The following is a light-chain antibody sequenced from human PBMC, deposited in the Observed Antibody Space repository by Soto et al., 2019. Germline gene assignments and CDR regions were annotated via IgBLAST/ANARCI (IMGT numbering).Light chain of an antibody. CDR1: SSDVGGYNY. J-gene: IGLJ2*01. V-gene: IGLV2-14*01. Sequence: QSALTQPASVSGSPGQSITISCTGTSSDVGGYNYVSWYQQHPGKAPKFMIYQVSNRPSGVSNRFSGSKSGNTASLTISGLQAEDEAYDYCSSDTRSRTYVLFGGGPKLTVL. CDR2: QVS. CDR3: SSDTRSRTYVL.